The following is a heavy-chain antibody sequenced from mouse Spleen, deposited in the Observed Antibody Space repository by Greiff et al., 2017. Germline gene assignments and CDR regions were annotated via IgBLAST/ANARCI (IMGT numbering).Heavy chain of an antibody. CDR2: IDPSDSAT. V-gene: IGHV1-52*01. CDR1: GYTFTSYW. J-gene: IGHJ2*01. D-gene: IGHD4-1*01. Sequence: VQLQQSGAELVRPGSSVKLSCKASGYTFTSYWMHWVKQRPIQGLEWIGNIDPSDSATHYNQKFKDKATLTVDKSSSTAYMQLSSLTSEDSAVYYCARRLGYFDYWGQGATLTVSS. CDR3: ARRLGYFDY.